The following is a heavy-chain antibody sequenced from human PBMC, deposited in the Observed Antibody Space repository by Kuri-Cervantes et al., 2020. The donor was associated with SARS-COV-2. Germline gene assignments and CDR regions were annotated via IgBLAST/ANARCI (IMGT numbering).Heavy chain of an antibody. CDR1: GFTFSSYW. J-gene: IGHJ6*02. Sequence: GGSLRLSCAASGFTFSSYWMHWVRQAPGKGLGWVSRINSDGSSTIYADSVKGRFTISRDNSKNTLYLQMNSLRAEDTAVYYCAKGLKRITMIVVEVFDGMDVWGQGTTVTVSS. CDR2: INSDGSST. D-gene: IGHD3-22*01. V-gene: IGHV3-74*01. CDR3: AKGLKRITMIVVEVFDGMDV.